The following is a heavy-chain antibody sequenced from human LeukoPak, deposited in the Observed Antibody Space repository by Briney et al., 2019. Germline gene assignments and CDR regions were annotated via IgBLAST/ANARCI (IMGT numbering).Heavy chain of an antibody. V-gene: IGHV3-7*01. Sequence: GGSLRLSCEGSGFSFSSYWMTWVRQSPGKGPEWVANIRQDESERYTVDSVKGRFTISRDNAKNSVYLHMNSLRAEDTALCYCARLSAYYYGSFFYYYMDVWGKGTTVTVSS. D-gene: IGHD3-10*01. CDR2: IRQDESER. CDR3: ARLSAYYYGSFFYYYMDV. CDR1: GFSFSSYW. J-gene: IGHJ6*03.